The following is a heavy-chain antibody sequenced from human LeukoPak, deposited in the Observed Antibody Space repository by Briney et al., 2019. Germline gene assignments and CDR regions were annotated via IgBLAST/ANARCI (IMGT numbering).Heavy chain of an antibody. CDR3: ARDRAGYRAPFDY. V-gene: IGHV3-21*01. D-gene: IGHD6-13*01. Sequence: PGGSLRLSCAASGFTFSNYNMNWVRQAPGKGLEWVSSISSFSSYIYYADSVKGRFTISRDNAKNSLYLQMNSLRAEDTAVYYCARDRAGYRAPFDYWGQGTLVTVSS. CDR1: GFTFSNYN. CDR2: ISSFSSYI. J-gene: IGHJ4*02.